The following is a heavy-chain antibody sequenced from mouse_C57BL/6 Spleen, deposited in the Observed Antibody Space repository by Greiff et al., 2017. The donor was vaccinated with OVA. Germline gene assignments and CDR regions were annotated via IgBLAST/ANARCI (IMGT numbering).Heavy chain of an antibody. Sequence: EVQRVESGGGLVKPGGSLKLSCAASGFTFSSYAMSWVRQTPEKRLEWVATISDGGSYTYYPDNVKGRFTISRDNAKNNLYLQMSHLKSEDTAMYYCARDLGTTALGYFDVWGTGTTVTVSS. CDR2: ISDGGSYT. V-gene: IGHV5-4*01. D-gene: IGHD1-2*01. CDR1: GFTFSSYA. CDR3: ARDLGTTALGYFDV. J-gene: IGHJ1*03.